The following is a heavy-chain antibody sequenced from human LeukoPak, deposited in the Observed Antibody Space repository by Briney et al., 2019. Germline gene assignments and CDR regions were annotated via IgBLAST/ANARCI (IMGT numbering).Heavy chain of an antibody. V-gene: IGHV3-23*01. CDR3: ARLAYCGGDCSDTPPFDY. CDR1: GFTFSSYA. Sequence: GGSLRLSCAASGFTFSSYAMSWVRQAPGKGLEWVSAISGSGGSTYYADSVKGRFTISRDNSKNTLYLQMNSLRAEDTAVYYCARLAYCGGDCSDTPPFDYWGQGTLVTVSS. D-gene: IGHD2-21*01. J-gene: IGHJ4*02. CDR2: ISGSGGST.